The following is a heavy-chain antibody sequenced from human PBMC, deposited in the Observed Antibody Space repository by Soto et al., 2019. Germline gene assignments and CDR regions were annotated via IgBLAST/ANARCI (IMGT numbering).Heavy chain of an antibody. CDR3: AKDALRLAAAGPHFDY. Sequence: GGSLRLSCAASGFTFGSYAMSWVRQAPGKGLEWVSGISGSGGTTYYADSVKGRFTISRDNSKNTLYLQMNSLRAEDTAVYYCAKDALRLAAAGPHFDYWGQGTLVTVSS. V-gene: IGHV3-23*01. D-gene: IGHD6-13*01. J-gene: IGHJ4*02. CDR1: GFTFGSYA. CDR2: ISGSGGTT.